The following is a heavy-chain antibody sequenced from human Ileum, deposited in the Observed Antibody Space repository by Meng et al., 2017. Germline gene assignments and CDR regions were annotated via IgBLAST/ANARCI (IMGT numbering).Heavy chain of an antibody. D-gene: IGHD5-24*01. CDR1: GGSITSSSYS. Sequence: QLQQQESGPGLVKPSETLSLPCTVSGGSITSSSYSCGWIRQPPGKGLEWIGYIYYSGTTYYNPSLKTRATISEDTAKNQFSLNLSSVTAADTAVYYCARQVNSDGYPRYFDFWGQGTLVTVSS. J-gene: IGHJ4*02. CDR3: ARQVNSDGYPRYFDF. V-gene: IGHV4-39*01. CDR2: IYYSGTT.